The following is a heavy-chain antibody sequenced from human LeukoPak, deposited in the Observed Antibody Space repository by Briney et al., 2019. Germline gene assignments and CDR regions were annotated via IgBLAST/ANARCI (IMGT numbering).Heavy chain of an antibody. CDR3: AIHHSSGWYGGFDY. Sequence: ASVKVSCKVSGYTLTELSMHWVRQAPGKGLEWMGGFDPEDGETIYAQKFQGRVTMTEDTSTDTAYMELSSLRSEDTAVYYCAIHHSSGWYGGFDYWGQGTLVTVSS. CDR2: FDPEDGET. J-gene: IGHJ4*02. D-gene: IGHD6-19*01. CDR1: GYTLTELS. V-gene: IGHV1-24*01.